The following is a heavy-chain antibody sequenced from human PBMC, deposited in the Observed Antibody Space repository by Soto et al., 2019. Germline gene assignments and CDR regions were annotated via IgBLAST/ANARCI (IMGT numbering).Heavy chain of an antibody. D-gene: IGHD4-17*01. CDR2: IKEDGSEK. CDR1: GFYFRNYL. V-gene: IGHV3-7*01. J-gene: IGHJ4*02. CDR3: AKGLFYGGDFDS. Sequence: PGGFLGLSCVASGFYFRNYLRGWVRQAPGKGLEWVANIKEDGSEKYYVDSVKGRFTISRDHGKKSLYLQMNSLRAEDTAVYYCAKGLFYGGDFDSWGQGTLVTGSS.